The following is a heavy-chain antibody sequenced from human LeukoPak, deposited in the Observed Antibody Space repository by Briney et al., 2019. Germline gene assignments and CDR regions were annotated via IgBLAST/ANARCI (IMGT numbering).Heavy chain of an antibody. CDR1: GGTFSSYA. Sequence: SVKVSCKASGGTFSSYAITWVRQAPGQGLEWMGRIIPIRGIANYAQKFQGRVTIIADKSTSTAYMELSSLRSEDTAVYYCASLTGASVTAPYYFDYWGQGTLVTVSS. CDR2: IIPIRGIA. CDR3: ASLTGASVTAPYYFDY. V-gene: IGHV1-69*04. D-gene: IGHD7-27*01. J-gene: IGHJ4*02.